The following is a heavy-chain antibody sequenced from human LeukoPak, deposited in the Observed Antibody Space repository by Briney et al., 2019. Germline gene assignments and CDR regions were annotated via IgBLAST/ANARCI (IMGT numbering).Heavy chain of an antibody. V-gene: IGHV3-53*01. CDR2: ISSGGNT. Sequence: GGSLRLSCAAFGFTVSRNYMSWVRQAPGKGLEWVSVISSGGNTYYTDSVKGRFTISRDNSKNTLYLQMSSLRVEDTAVYYCARNDRGAFDIWGQGTMVTVSS. CDR1: GFTVSRNY. J-gene: IGHJ3*02. CDR3: ARNDRGAFDI. D-gene: IGHD3-22*01.